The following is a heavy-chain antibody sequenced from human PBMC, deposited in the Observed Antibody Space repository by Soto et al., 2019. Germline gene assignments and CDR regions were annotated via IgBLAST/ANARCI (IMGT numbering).Heavy chain of an antibody. Sequence: SLRLSCAASGFPFDDYAMYWVRQTPGKGLEWVSGISWSGNNMDYRDSVKGRFTISRDNAKNSLYLQMNSLRVEDTAVYYCARTASTGPHAFDIWGQGTMVTVSS. CDR2: ISWSGNNM. V-gene: IGHV3-9*01. D-gene: IGHD3-16*01. CDR3: ARTASTGPHAFDI. CDR1: GFPFDDYA. J-gene: IGHJ3*02.